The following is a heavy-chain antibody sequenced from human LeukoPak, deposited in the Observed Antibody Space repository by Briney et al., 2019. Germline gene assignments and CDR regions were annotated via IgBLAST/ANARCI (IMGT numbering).Heavy chain of an antibody. CDR2: ISYSGST. D-gene: IGHD2-8*01. CDR3: ARAVPGGIVLMVYAGGVAFDI. CDR1: GGSISSGSYY. V-gene: IGHV4-30-4*08. J-gene: IGHJ3*02. Sequence: SETLSLTCTVSGGSISSGSYYWNWIRQPPGKGLEWIGYISYSGSTYYNPSLKSRVTISVDTSKNQFSLKLSSVTAADTAVYYCARAVPGGIVLMVYAGGVAFDIWGQGTMVTVSS.